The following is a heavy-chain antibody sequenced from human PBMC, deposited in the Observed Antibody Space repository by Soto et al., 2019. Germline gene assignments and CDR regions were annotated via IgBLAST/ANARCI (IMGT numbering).Heavy chain of an antibody. D-gene: IGHD3-9*01. CDR1: GFTFSTYA. V-gene: IGHV3-23*01. CDR2: INAGGSAT. Sequence: EVQLLESEGGLVQPGGSLRLSCAASGFTFSTYAMTWVRQASGKGLEWVSTINAGGSATYYADSLKGRFTISRDNSKNTLYLQIDSLTAEDTAVYYCAKDDDILSADLDYWGQGTLVTVSS. CDR3: AKDDDILSADLDY. J-gene: IGHJ4*02.